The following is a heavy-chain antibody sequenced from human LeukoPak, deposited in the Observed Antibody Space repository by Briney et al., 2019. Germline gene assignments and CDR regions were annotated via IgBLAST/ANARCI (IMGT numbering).Heavy chain of an antibody. CDR2: ISYDGSNK. V-gene: IGHV3-30*18. J-gene: IGHJ4*02. CDR1: GGSISSSS. Sequence: LSLTCTVSGGSISSSSYYWGWIRQPPGKGLEWVAVISYDGSNKYYADSVKGRFTISRDNSKNTLYLQMNSLRAEDTAVYYCAKHYFDYWGQGTLVTVSS. CDR3: AKHYFDY.